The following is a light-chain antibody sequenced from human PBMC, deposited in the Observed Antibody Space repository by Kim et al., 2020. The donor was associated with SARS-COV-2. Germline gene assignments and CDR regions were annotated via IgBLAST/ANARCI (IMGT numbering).Light chain of an antibody. CDR3: QQSYTTPWT. Sequence: ASVGDRVTITCQSSQSISRYLNWYQQEPGKAPKLLIFAASSLHSGVSSRFSGSGSLTGFTLTISNLQPEDVATYYCQQSYTTPWTFGQGTKVDIK. CDR1: QSISRY. CDR2: AAS. J-gene: IGKJ1*01. V-gene: IGKV1-39*01.